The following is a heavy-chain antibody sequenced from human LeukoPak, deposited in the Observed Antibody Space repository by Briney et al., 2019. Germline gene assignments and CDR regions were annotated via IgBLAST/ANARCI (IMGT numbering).Heavy chain of an antibody. Sequence: PSETLSLTCAVYGGSFSGYYWSWIRQPPGKGLEWIGEINHSGSTNYNPSLKSRVTISVDTSKNQFSLKLSSVTAADTAVYYCARGSVRVVRGVNDNWGQGTLGTVSS. V-gene: IGHV4-34*01. CDR3: ARGSVRVVRGVNDN. D-gene: IGHD3-10*01. CDR1: GGSFSGYY. J-gene: IGHJ4*02. CDR2: INHSGST.